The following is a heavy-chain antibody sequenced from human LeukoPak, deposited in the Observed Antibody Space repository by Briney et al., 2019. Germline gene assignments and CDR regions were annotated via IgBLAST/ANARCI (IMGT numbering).Heavy chain of an antibody. Sequence: SVKVSCKASGYTFTGYYMHWVRQAPGQGLEWMGRINPDSGGTNYAQKFQGRVTMTRDTSISTAYMELSRLRSDDTAVYYCARDRELWFGELLSSIIDYWGQGTLVTVSS. CDR1: GYTFTGYY. CDR2: INPDSGGT. V-gene: IGHV1-2*06. J-gene: IGHJ4*02. CDR3: ARDRELWFGELLSSIIDY. D-gene: IGHD3-10*01.